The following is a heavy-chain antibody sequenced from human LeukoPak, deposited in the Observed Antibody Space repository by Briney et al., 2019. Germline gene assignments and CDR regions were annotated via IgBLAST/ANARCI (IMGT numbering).Heavy chain of an antibody. V-gene: IGHV3-23*01. CDR2: ISGSATSI. Sequence: GGFLRLSCAASGFSFRNYAMSWVRQAPGKGLEWVSAISGSATSIYYADSVKGRFTISRDNSKNTLYLQMNSLRAEDTAVYYCAKDRFFNGVCYSLDYWGQGTLVTVSS. CDR3: AKDRFFNGVCYSLDY. CDR1: GFSFRNYA. J-gene: IGHJ4*02. D-gene: IGHD2-8*01.